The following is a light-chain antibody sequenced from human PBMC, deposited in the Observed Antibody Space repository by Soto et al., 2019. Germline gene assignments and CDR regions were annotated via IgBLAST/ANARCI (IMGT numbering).Light chain of an antibody. V-gene: IGKV3-11*01. CDR2: DAS. CDR1: QSVDIY. Sequence: ETVLTQSPATLSLSPGEGATLSCRASQSVDIYLAWYQQKPGQAPRLLIYDASNRATGVPARFSGSGSGTDFTLTISSLEPEDFAVYYCQQRKSWPPLTFGGGTRVEIK. CDR3: QQRKSWPPLT. J-gene: IGKJ4*01.